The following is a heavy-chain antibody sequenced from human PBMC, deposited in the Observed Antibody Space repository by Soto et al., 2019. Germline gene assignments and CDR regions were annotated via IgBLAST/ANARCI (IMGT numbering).Heavy chain of an antibody. CDR2: IIPIFGTA. V-gene: IGHV1-69*12. D-gene: IGHD2-15*01. Sequence: QVQLVQSGAEVKKPGSSVKISCKASGGTFSSYAISWVRQAPGQGLEWMGGIIPIFGTANYAQKFQGRVTITADESTSTAFMELSSLRSEDTAVYYCARFLGYCSGGSCYSENWCDPWGQGTLVTVSS. J-gene: IGHJ5*02. CDR3: ARFLGYCSGGSCYSENWCDP. CDR1: GGTFSSYA.